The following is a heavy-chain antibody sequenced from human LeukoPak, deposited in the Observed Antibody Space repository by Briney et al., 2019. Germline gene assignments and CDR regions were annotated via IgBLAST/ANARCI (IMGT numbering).Heavy chain of an antibody. CDR2: ISGSSGII. J-gene: IGHJ4*02. D-gene: IGHD6-6*01. CDR1: GFTFNTYT. Sequence: GGSLRLSCAASGFTFNTYTMNWVRQAPGKGLEWVSYISGSSGIIDYADSVRGRFTISRDNAKNSLYLQMNSLRAEDTAVYYCARGPNSNWSGLDFWGQGTLLTVSS. V-gene: IGHV3-48*01. CDR3: ARGPNSNWSGLDF.